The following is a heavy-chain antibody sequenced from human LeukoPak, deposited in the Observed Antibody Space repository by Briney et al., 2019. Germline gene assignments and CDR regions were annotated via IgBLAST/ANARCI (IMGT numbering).Heavy chain of an antibody. Sequence: ASVKVSCKASGYTFTGYYMHWVRQAPRQGLEWMGWINPNSGGTNYAQKFQGRVTMTRDTSISTAYMELSRLRSDDTAVYYCARDETTVGYIVIAVAGTFDYWGQGTLVTVSS. CDR1: GYTFTGYY. J-gene: IGHJ4*02. CDR2: INPNSGGT. V-gene: IGHV1-2*02. CDR3: ARDETTVGYIVIAVAGTFDY. D-gene: IGHD6-19*01.